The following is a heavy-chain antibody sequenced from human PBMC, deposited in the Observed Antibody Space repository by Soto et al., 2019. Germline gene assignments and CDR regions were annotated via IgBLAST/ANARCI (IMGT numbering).Heavy chain of an antibody. CDR3: VKDRPRLTKNMYGIF. CDR2: ISAFTDFT. D-gene: IGHD2-8*01. CDR1: GYTFTHHG. J-gene: IGHJ4*02. V-gene: IGHV1-18*01. Sequence: QVQLVQSGAEVKKPGASVKVSCQTSGYTFTHHGISWVRQAPGQGLEWVGWISAFTDFTDYAQKFQGRVTLTTDKPTSTAYMELRSLTSDDTAVYYCVKDRPRLTKNMYGIFWGQGTLVTVSS.